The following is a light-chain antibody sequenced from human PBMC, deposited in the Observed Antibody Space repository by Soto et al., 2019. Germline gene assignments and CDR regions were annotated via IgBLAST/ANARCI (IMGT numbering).Light chain of an antibody. J-gene: IGLJ2*01. CDR3: SSYTRTNTLV. CDR2: GVS. V-gene: IGLV2-14*01. CDR1: SSDVGDYNY. Sequence: QSVLTQPASVSGSPGQSITISCPGTSSDVGDYNYVSWYQQHPGKAPKLIIYGVSNRPSGISNRFSGSKSGNTASLTISGLQAEEEAEYYCSSYTRTNTLVFGGGTKLTVL.